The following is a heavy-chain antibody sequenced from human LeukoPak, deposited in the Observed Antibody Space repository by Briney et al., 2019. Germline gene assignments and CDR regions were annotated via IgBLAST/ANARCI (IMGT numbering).Heavy chain of an antibody. J-gene: IGHJ5*02. Sequence: SQTLSLTCTVSGGSISSGGYYWSWIRPHPGKGLEGLGYIYYSGSTYYNPSIKSRVTISEDTSKNPFSLKLSSVTAADTAVYYCARKTQIGGRRDWLDPWGQGTLVSVSS. CDR3: ARKTQIGGRRDWLDP. CDR1: GGSISSGGYY. V-gene: IGHV4-31*03. CDR2: IYYSGST. D-gene: IGHD4-23*01.